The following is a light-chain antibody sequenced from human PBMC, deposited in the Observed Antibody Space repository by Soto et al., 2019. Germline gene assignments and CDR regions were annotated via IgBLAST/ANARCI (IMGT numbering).Light chain of an antibody. CDR3: QQSET. CDR2: ATS. CDR1: QALHRD. Sequence: DIQMTQSPSSLSASVGDRVTITCRASQALHRDLNWYQQKPGKAPNLLIFATSTLQIGVPSRFSGSGSGPDFTLTIISLQPEDFATYYCQQSETFGPGPKVDIK. V-gene: IGKV1-39*01. J-gene: IGKJ3*01.